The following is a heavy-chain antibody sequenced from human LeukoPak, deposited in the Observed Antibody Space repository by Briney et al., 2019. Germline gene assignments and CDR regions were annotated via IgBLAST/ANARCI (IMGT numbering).Heavy chain of an antibody. D-gene: IGHD2-15*01. Sequence: ASVKVSCKASGYTFTSYGISWVRQAPGQGLEWMGRINPNSGGTNYAQKFQGRVTMTRDTSISTAYMELSRLRSDDTAVYYCASLCSGGSCFDYWGQGTLVTVSS. J-gene: IGHJ4*02. CDR3: ASLCSGGSCFDY. CDR2: INPNSGGT. V-gene: IGHV1-2*06. CDR1: GYTFTSYG.